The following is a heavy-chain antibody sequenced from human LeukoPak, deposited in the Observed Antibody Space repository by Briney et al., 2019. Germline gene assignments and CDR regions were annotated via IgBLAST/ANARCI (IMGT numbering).Heavy chain of an antibody. CDR2: ISGSGGST. D-gene: IGHD5-18*01. CDR3: AKASAIQLWLLYDY. J-gene: IGHJ4*02. V-gene: IGHV3-23*01. Sequence: GGSLRLSCAASGFTFSSYAMTWVRQAPGKGLEWVSTISGSGGSTYYADSVKGRFTISRDNPKNTLYLQMNSLRAEDTAVYYCAKASAIQLWLLYDYWGQGTLVTVSS. CDR1: GFTFSSYA.